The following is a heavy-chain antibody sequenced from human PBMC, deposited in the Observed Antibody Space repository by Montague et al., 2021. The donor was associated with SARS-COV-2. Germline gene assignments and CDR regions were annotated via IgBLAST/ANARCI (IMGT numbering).Heavy chain of an antibody. CDR3: ARGGGRDAFDI. D-gene: IGHD3-16*01. J-gene: IGHJ3*02. CDR1: GLTVSSNY. CDR2: IYSGGST. V-gene: IGHV3-53*01. Sequence: SLRLSCAASGLTVSSNYMSWVRQAPGKGLEWVSVIYSGGSTYYTDSVKGRFTISRDNSKNTLYLQMNSPRAEDTAVYYCARGGGRDAFDIWGQGTMVTVSS.